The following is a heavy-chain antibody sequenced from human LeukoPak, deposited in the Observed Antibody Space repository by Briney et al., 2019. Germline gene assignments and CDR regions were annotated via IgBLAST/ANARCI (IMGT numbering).Heavy chain of an antibody. Sequence: GGSLRLSCAASGFSLSAYDMQWVRQAPGKGLEWVSGTSRRGPTYYTDSVKGRFTISRDSSKNILYLQMDSLRADDTAVYYCAQGGYFAFDMWGQGKMVTVSS. J-gene: IGHJ3*02. CDR3: AQGGYFAFDM. D-gene: IGHD2-15*01. CDR2: TSRRGPT. V-gene: IGHV3-23*01. CDR1: GFSLSAYD.